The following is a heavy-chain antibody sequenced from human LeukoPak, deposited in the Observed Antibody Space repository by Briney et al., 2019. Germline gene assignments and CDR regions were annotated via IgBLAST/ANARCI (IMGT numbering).Heavy chain of an antibody. J-gene: IGHJ4*02. CDR1: GFTFSRSA. V-gene: IGHV3-23*01. CDR3: AKDANYLDSSGYLIPFDY. Sequence: GGSLRLSCSVSGFTFSRSAIAWGRQLPGGGLEWVSSISGNGQQTYYGDSVKGRFSVSRDNSQNTLYLQMDSLRADDSALYYCAKDANYLDSSGYLIPFDYWGQGTLVTVSS. CDR2: ISGNGQQT. D-gene: IGHD3-22*01.